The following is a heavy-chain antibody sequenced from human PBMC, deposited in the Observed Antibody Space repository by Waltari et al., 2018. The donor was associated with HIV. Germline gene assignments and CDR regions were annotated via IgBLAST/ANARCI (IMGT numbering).Heavy chain of an antibody. J-gene: IGHJ4*02. CDR2: IRWNSEAT. CDR3: TKDLGSWPTRPAAFDS. V-gene: IGHV3-9*01. Sequence: EVQLVESGGGLVQPGGSLRLSCSAAGFPFGEFGLHGVRQAPGKGLEWVAGIRWNSEATAYAESVKGRVTISRDNAKNSLYLEINRLTVGDTAFYFCTKDLGSWPTRPAAFDSWGQGTLVTVSS. CDR1: GFPFGEFG. D-gene: IGHD3-16*01.